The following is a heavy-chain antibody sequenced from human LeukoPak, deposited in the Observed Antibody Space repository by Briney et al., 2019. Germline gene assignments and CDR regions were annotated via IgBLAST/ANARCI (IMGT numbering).Heavy chain of an antibody. CDR1: GFTLSGYG. J-gene: IGHJ4*02. CDR3: AREGYSPY. D-gene: IGHD6-13*01. CDR2: IRYDRTNK. Sequence: GGSLRLSCVASGFTLSGYGMHWVRQAPGKGLEWVAFIRYDRTNKHYPDFVKGRFTISRDNSKNTLYLQMNSLRAEDTAVYYCAREGYSPYWGQGTLVTVSS. V-gene: IGHV3-30*02.